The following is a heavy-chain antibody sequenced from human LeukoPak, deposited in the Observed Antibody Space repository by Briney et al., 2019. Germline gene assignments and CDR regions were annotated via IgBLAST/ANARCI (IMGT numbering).Heavy chain of an antibody. V-gene: IGHV3-48*03. Sequence: PGGSLRLSCAASGLSFSSFEMTWVRQAPGKGLEWVSYISGSGGDIFYADSVKGRFTISRDNAKNSLYLQMNSLRAEDTAVYYCARWGHSDYEPFPTKFDYWGQGTLVTVSS. CDR1: GLSFSSFE. J-gene: IGHJ4*02. CDR2: ISGSGGDI. CDR3: ARWGHSDYEPFPTKFDY. D-gene: IGHD5-12*01.